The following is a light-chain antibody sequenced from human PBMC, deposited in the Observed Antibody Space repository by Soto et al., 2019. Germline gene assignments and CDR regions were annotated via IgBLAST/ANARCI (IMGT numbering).Light chain of an antibody. Sequence: ETAFTQCPGTVCLSPGERATLSCRASQSVSSSNLAWYQQKPGQAPRLLIYGASTRASGIPARFSGSGSGTEFTLTISSLQSEDFAVYYCQQYNNWPPITFGQGTRLEIK. J-gene: IGKJ5*01. CDR3: QQYNNWPPIT. CDR1: QSVSSSN. V-gene: IGKV3-15*01. CDR2: GAS.